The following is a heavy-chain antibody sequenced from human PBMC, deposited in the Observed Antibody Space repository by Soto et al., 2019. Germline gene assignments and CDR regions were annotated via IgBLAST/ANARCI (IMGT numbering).Heavy chain of an antibody. CDR1: GGSITSNW. J-gene: IGHJ5*02. CDR2: IHHSGSF. V-gene: IGHV4-4*02. CDR3: VRNDWHRFDP. D-gene: IGHD3-9*01. Sequence: QVQLQESGPGLVNPSGTLSLTCAVSGGSITSNWWSWVRQPPGKGLEWIGEIHHSGSFHYNPSLRSRVTISIDKSKNQLSLKLTSVTAADTAVHYCVRNDWHRFDPWGQGTLVTVSS.